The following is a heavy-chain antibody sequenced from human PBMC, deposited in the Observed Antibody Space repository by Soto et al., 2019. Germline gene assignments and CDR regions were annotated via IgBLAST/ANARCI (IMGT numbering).Heavy chain of an antibody. Sequence: GGSLRLSCAASGVTFISYTMNWVRQAPGKGLEWVSFISSSGTYTCYADSLKGRFTISRDNAKDSLYLQMNSLRAEDTAVYYCARKKGDTFDIWGQGTMVTVSS. CDR3: ARKKGDTFDI. J-gene: IGHJ3*02. CDR1: GVTFISYT. V-gene: IGHV3-21*01. CDR2: ISSSGTYT.